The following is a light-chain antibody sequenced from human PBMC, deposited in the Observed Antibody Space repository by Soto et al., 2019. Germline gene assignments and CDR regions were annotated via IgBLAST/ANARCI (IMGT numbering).Light chain of an antibody. CDR3: QSYDRTSPLV. CDR2: QNN. V-gene: IGLV6-57*04. J-gene: IGLJ2*01. CDR1: SGSIVDSY. Sequence: NFMLTQPHSVSGSPGKTVTISCTRSSGSIVDSYVRWYQQRPGSAPITLIYQNNERPSGVPGRFSGSIDSSSNSASLTISGLKTEDEADYYCQSYDRTSPLVFGGGTKVTVL.